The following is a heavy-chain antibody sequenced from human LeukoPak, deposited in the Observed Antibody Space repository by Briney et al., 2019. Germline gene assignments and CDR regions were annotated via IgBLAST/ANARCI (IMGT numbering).Heavy chain of an antibody. Sequence: ASVKVSCKASGYTFTDYDINWVRQAPGQGLEWMGWISAYNGNTNYAQKLQGRVTMTTDTSTSTAYMELRSLRSGDTAVYYCARVFGVVVVPAAIGFAFDIWGQGTMVTVSS. J-gene: IGHJ3*02. CDR1: GYTFTDYD. CDR3: ARVFGVVVVPAAIGFAFDI. CDR2: ISAYNGNT. D-gene: IGHD2-2*02. V-gene: IGHV1-18*01.